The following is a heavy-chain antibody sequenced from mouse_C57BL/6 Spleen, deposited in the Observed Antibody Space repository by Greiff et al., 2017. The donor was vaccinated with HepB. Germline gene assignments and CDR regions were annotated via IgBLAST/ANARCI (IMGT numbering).Heavy chain of an antibody. D-gene: IGHD4-1*02. CDR3: ARATGPKFAY. CDR1: GYTFTSYW. CDR2: IYPSDSET. Sequence: QVQLKQPGAELVRPGSSVKLSCKASGYTFTSYWMDWVKQRPGQGLEWIGNIYPSDSETHYNQKFKDKATLTVDKSSSTAYMQLSSLTSEDSAVYYCARATGPKFAYWGQGTLVTVSA. J-gene: IGHJ3*01. V-gene: IGHV1-61*01.